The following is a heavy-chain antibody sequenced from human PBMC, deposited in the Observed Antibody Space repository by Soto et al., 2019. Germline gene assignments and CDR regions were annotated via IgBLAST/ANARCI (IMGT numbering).Heavy chain of an antibody. Sequence: ASVKVSCKASGYTFTSYDINWVRQATGQGLEWMGWMNPNSGNTGYAQKFQGRATMTRNTSISTAYMELSSLRSEDTAVYYCARGVGSGSYYNQYNWFDPWGQGTLVTV. D-gene: IGHD3-10*01. CDR1: GYTFTSYD. CDR3: ARGVGSGSYYNQYNWFDP. CDR2: MNPNSGNT. V-gene: IGHV1-8*01. J-gene: IGHJ5*02.